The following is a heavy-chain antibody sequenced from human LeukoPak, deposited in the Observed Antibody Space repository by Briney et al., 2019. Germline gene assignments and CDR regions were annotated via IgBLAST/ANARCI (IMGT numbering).Heavy chain of an antibody. D-gene: IGHD3-10*01. CDR2: FDPEDCET. Sequence: ASVKVSCKVSGYTLTELSMHWARQAPGKGLEWMGGFDPEDCETIYAQKFQGRVTMTEDTSTDTAYMELSSLRSEDTAVYYCATDLEGSGSSGRYYYYGMDVWGKGATVTVSS. V-gene: IGHV1-24*01. CDR1: GYTLTELS. J-gene: IGHJ6*04. CDR3: ATDLEGSGSSGRYYYYGMDV.